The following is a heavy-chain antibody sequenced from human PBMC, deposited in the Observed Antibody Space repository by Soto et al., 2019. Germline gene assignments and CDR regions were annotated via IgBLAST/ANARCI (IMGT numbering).Heavy chain of an antibody. D-gene: IGHD3-16*01. Sequence: PSETLSLTCAVYGGSFSGYYCCWIRQPPGKGLEWLGEINHSGSTNYNPSLTRRVTISVDTAKNQFSLKLSSVTAADTAVYYCARGVYVSTDDVDYYYYYYGMDVWGQGTTVTVSS. J-gene: IGHJ6*02. CDR2: INHSGST. V-gene: IGHV4-34*01. CDR3: ARGVYVSTDDVDYYYYYYGMDV. CDR1: GGSFSGYY.